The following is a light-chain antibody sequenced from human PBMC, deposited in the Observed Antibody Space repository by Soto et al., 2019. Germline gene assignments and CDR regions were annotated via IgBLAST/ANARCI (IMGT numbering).Light chain of an antibody. J-gene: IGLJ1*01. V-gene: IGLV2-23*02. CDR3: CSYAGRTTPYV. CDR2: EVS. Sequence: QSVLTQPASVSGSPGQSITISCTGTSSDVGSYNLVSRYQHHPGKAPKLMIYEVSERPSGVSNRFSGSKSGNTASLTISGLQAEDEADYYCCSYAGRTTPYVFGTGTKVTVL. CDR1: SSDVGSYNL.